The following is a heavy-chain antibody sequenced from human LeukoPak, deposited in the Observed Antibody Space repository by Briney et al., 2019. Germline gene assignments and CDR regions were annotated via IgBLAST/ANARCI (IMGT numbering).Heavy chain of an antibody. Sequence: PGGSLRLSCAVSGFTVSSNYMSWVRQAPGKGLEWVSFIYSGGSTYYADSVKGRFTITRDNSKNTQYLQMNSLRPEDTAVYYCARALYRGYYFDYWGQGTLVTVSS. D-gene: IGHD3-16*01. CDR1: GFTVSSNY. J-gene: IGHJ4*02. V-gene: IGHV3-53*01. CDR3: ARALYRGYYFDY. CDR2: IYSGGST.